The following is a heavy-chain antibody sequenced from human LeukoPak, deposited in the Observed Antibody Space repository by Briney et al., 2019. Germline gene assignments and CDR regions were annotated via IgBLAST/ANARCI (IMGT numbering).Heavy chain of an antibody. Sequence: SETLSLTCTVSGGSISSYYWSWIRQPPGKGLEWIGYIYYSGSTNYNPSLKSRVTISVDTSKNQFSLKLSSVTAADTAVYYCAREPYYDFGDYGWFDPWGQGTLVTVSS. D-gene: IGHD4-17*01. CDR2: IYYSGST. J-gene: IGHJ5*02. CDR3: AREPYYDFGDYGWFDP. V-gene: IGHV4-59*01. CDR1: GGSISSYY.